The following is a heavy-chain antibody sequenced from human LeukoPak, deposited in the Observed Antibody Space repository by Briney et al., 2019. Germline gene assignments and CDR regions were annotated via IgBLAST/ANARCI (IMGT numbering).Heavy chain of an antibody. CDR1: GGTFSSYA. D-gene: IGHD3-3*01. CDR3: ATNVIFGVCIPPDY. Sequence: ASVKVSCKASGGTFSSYAISWVRQAPGQGLEWMGRIIPIFGTANYAQKFQGRVTITTDESTSTAYMELSSLRPEDTAVYYCATNVIFGVCIPPDYRGQGTLVTVSS. J-gene: IGHJ4*02. CDR2: IIPIFGTA. V-gene: IGHV1-69*05.